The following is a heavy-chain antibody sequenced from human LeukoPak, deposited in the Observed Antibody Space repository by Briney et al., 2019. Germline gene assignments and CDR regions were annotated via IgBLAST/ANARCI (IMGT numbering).Heavy chain of an antibody. Sequence: GGALSLSCSVSRFPFSSYAMSWVRQAPGKGLQWVAAISGSGGSTWYADSVKGRFTISRDNSKNTLYLQMNSLRAEDTAVYYCAKGGTSWRLYYYYYMDVWGKGTTVTVSS. V-gene: IGHV3-23*01. CDR1: RFPFSSYA. J-gene: IGHJ6*03. CDR2: ISGSGGST. D-gene: IGHD2-2*01. CDR3: AKGGTSWRLYYYYYMDV.